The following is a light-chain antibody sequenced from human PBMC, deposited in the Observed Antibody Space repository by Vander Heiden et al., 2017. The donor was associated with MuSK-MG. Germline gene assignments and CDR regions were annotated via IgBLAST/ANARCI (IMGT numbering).Light chain of an antibody. CDR1: QSISSY. J-gene: IGKJ5*01. V-gene: IGKV1-39*01. CDR2: AAS. Sequence: TQMSQSPSSLSASVGDRVTITCRASQSISSYLKWYQQKPGKAPKLLIYAASSLQSGVPSRFSGSGAGTDFTLTISSRQPEDFAAYYCQQNYSTPSITFGQGTRLEIK. CDR3: QQNYSTPSIT.